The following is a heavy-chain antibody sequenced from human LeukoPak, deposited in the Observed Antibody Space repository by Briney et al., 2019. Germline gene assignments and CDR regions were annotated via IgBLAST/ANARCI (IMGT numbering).Heavy chain of an antibody. V-gene: IGHV1-58*01. CDR3: ATDDVTTGTKTALGY. CDR1: RFTFTSSA. D-gene: IGHD1-1*01. Sequence: GTSVKVSCKASRFTFTSSAVQWVRQARGQRLEWIGWIVVGSGDTNYAQKFQERVTITRDMSTSTAYMELSSLRSEDTAVYYCATDDVTTGTKTALGYWGQGTLVTVSS. CDR2: IVVGSGDT. J-gene: IGHJ4*02.